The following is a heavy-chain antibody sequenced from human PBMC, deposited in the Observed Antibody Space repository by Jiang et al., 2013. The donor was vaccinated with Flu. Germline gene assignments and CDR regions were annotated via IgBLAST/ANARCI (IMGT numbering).Heavy chain of an antibody. Sequence: QLLESGGGVVQPGRSLRLSCAASGFTFSSYAMHWVRQAPGKGLEWVSSIGSGDGLSHYVDSVRGRFSTSRDNSKNTLFLQMDSLRIDDTAVYYCTRDSRGYPDVWGQGTTVTV. CDR3: TRDSRGYPDV. D-gene: IGHD6-25*01. V-gene: IGHV3-23*01. J-gene: IGHJ6*02. CDR1: GFTFSSYA. CDR2: IGSGDGLS.